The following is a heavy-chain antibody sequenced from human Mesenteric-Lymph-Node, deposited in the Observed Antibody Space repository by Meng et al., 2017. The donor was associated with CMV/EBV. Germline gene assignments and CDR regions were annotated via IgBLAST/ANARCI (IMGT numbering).Heavy chain of an antibody. CDR2: ISYDGSNK. D-gene: IGHD3-22*01. V-gene: IGHV3-30*04. CDR1: FTFSSYA. Sequence: FTFSSYAMHWVRQAPGQGLEWVAVISYDGSNKYYADSVKGRFTISRDNSKNTLYLQMNSLRAEDTAVYYCARDFFTDSSGYTGYYFDYWGQGTLVTVSS. J-gene: IGHJ4*02. CDR3: ARDFFTDSSGYTGYYFDY.